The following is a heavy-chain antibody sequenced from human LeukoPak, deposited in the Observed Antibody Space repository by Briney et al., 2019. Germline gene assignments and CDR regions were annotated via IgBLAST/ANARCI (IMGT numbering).Heavy chain of an antibody. V-gene: IGHV3-20*04. CDR2: INWYGGRT. J-gene: IGHJ5*02. CDR3: ARGTGGGSS. CDR1: GFTFDDYG. Sequence: GGSLRLSCAASGFTFDDYGMSWVRQAPGKGLEWVFGINWYGGRTDYADSVKGLYTISRDRAKNPLYGQINSLRVEDTAFYYCARGTGGGSSWGQGTLVTVSS. D-gene: IGHD2-15*01.